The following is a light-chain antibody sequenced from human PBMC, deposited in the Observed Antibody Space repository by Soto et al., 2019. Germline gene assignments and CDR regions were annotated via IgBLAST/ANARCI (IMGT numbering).Light chain of an antibody. CDR1: NSNGNSF. CDR3: ATWDDSLTAAV. J-gene: IGLJ1*01. Sequence: QSVLTQPPSVSAAPGQKVTISCSGSNSNGNSFVSWYQHAPGTAPKLLIYDNDKRPSGIPDRLSGSKSGMSATLDITGVPAGDEGQYYLATWDDSLTAAVFGPGTKLTVL. CDR2: DND. V-gene: IGLV1-51*01.